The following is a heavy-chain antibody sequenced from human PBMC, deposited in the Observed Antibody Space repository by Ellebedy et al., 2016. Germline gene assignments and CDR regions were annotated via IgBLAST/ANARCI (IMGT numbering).Heavy chain of an antibody. CDR2: MSGSGLGT. V-gene: IGHV3-23*01. J-gene: IGHJ3*01. CDR1: GFTFITYD. CDR3: VKDMGVRSRGAD. Sequence: GGSLRLXXAASGFTFITYDMHWVRQAPGKGLEWVASMSGSGLGTYYADSVKGRFTVSRDNSKSTLYLQMNSLRAEDTAVYYCVKDMGVRSRGADWGQGTLVTVSS. D-gene: IGHD3-10*01.